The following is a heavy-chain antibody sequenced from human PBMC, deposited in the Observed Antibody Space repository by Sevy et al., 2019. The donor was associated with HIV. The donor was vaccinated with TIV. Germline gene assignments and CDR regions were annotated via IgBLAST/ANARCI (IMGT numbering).Heavy chain of an antibody. Sequence: SETLSLTCTVSGGSISSYYWSWIRQPPGKGLEWIGYIYYSGSTNYTPSLKSRVTISVDTSKNQFSLKLSSVTAADTAVYYCARVMGKYYDFWSGYSGNAFDIWGQGTMVTVSS. J-gene: IGHJ3*02. V-gene: IGHV4-59*01. D-gene: IGHD3-3*01. CDR2: IYYSGST. CDR1: GGSISSYY. CDR3: ARVMGKYYDFWSGYSGNAFDI.